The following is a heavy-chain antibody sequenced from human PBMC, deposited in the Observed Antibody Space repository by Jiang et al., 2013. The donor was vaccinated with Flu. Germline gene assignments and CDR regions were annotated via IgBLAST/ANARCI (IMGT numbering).Heavy chain of an antibody. V-gene: IGHV4-59*01. Sequence: LLKPSETLSLTCSVSGASITGSYWSWVRQPPGQGLEWIGYIYHSPELNIGMPNYNPSLKSRVTISVDTSKNQVSLNLVSMTTADTAMYYCARTTIFRGNTDYYGMDVWGKGTTVTVS. CDR1: GASITGSY. CDR2: IYHSPELNIGMP. D-gene: IGHD3-3*01. CDR3: ARTTIFRGNTDYYGMDV. J-gene: IGHJ6*04.